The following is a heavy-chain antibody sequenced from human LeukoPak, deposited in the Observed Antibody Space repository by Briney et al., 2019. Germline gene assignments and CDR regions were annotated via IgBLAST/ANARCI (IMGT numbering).Heavy chain of an antibody. D-gene: IGHD3-10*01. CDR1: GFTFSSYS. V-gene: IGHV3-21*01. Sequence: GSLRLSCAASGFTFSSYSMNWVRQAPGKGLEWVSSISSSSSYIYYADSVKGRLTISRDNAKNSLYLQMNSLRAEDTAVYYCARVRVRGVSKGNGMDVWGQGTTVTVSS. J-gene: IGHJ6*02. CDR3: ARVRVRGVSKGNGMDV. CDR2: ISSSSSYI.